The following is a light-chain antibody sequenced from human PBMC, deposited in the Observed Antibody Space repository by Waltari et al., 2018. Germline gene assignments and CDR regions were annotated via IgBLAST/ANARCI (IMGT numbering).Light chain of an antibody. CDR2: DVS. V-gene: IGLV2-14*03. CDR1: SSDVGAYNY. CDR3: SSYRRSNTLV. Sequence: QSALTQPASVSGSPGQSITISCTGTSSDVGAYNYVSWYQQHPGKAPKIMIYDVSKRPSGFSMRLSGSKSGNTAALTISGRQAEDEAAYYVSSYRRSNTLVFGGGTKVTVL. J-gene: IGLJ2*01.